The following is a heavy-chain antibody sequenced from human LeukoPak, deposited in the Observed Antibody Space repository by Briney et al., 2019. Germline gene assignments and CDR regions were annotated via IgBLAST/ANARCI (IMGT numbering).Heavy chain of an antibody. V-gene: IGHV4-4*07. D-gene: IGHD2-2*02. CDR2: IYTSGRT. J-gene: IGHJ5*02. Sequence: SETLSLTCTVSGGSISSYYWSWIRQPAGKGREGIGRIYTSGRTNYNPSLKSRVTMSVDTSKNQFALKLSSVTAAATAVYYCARVGCRSTSCYNGIDWFDPWGQGTLVTVSS. CDR3: ARVGCRSTSCYNGIDWFDP. CDR1: GGSISSYY.